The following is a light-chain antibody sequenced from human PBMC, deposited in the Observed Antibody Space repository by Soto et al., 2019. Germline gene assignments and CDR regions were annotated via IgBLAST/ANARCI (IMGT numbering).Light chain of an antibody. Sequence: AIQLTQSPSSLSASVGDRVTLTCRASQGISSALAWYQQKPGKAPKLLIYDASSLESGVPSRFSGSGSGTDFTLTISSLQPEDFATYFCHQFNSYPPTCGQGTRLEIK. CDR2: DAS. CDR3: HQFNSYPPT. J-gene: IGKJ5*01. CDR1: QGISSA. V-gene: IGKV1-13*02.